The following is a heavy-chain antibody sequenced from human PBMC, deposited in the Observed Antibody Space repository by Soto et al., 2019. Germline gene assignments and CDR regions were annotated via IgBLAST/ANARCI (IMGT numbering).Heavy chain of an antibody. CDR1: GVPISSSSW. J-gene: IGHJ4*02. CDR2: IYHSGST. Sequence: QVQLQESGPGLVKPSGTLSLTCTVSGVPISSSSWWTWVRQPPGKGLEWVGEIYHSGSTNYNPSLKSRVAISVDKSKNQFSLQLTSVTAADTAVYYCAGGFGSGHYDYWGQGTLVTVSS. V-gene: IGHV4-4*02. CDR3: AGGFGSGHYDY. D-gene: IGHD3-10*01.